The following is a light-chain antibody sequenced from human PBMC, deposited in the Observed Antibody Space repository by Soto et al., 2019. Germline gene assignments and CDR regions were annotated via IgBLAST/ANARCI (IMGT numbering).Light chain of an antibody. CDR1: QSISSY. J-gene: IGKJ2*01. Sequence: DIPMTQSPSSLSASVGDRVTITCRASQSISSYLNWYQQKPGKAPKLLIYAASSLQSGVPSRFSGSGSGTDFTLTISSLQPEDFATYYCQQSYSTPMYTFGQGNKLEIK. CDR2: AAS. CDR3: QQSYSTPMYT. V-gene: IGKV1-39*01.